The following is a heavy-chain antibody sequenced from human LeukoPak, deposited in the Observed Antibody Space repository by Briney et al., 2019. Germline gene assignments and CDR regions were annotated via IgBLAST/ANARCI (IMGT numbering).Heavy chain of an antibody. CDR2: INHSGST. CDR3: ARGVSGHMDV. Sequence: SETLSLTCAVYGGSFSGHYWKRVRQPPGKGLEWIGEINHSGSTNYNPSLKSRVTMSIDASKNQFSLKLSSVTAADTAVYYCARGVSGHMDVWGKGTTVTVSS. D-gene: IGHD3-3*01. J-gene: IGHJ6*03. CDR1: GGSFSGHY. V-gene: IGHV4-34*01.